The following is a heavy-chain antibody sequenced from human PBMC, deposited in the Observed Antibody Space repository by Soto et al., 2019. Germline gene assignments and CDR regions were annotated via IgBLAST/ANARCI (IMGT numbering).Heavy chain of an antibody. CDR2: IYYSGST. CDR1: GGSLRTRRYE. J-gene: IGHJ5*02. Sequence: SQTLSTRWTGSGGSLRTRRYEWGWVRQPPGKGLEWIGSIYYSGSTYYNPSLKSRVTISVDTSKNQFSLKLSSVTAADTAVYYCARYSPELWFGELSWFDPWGQGTLVTVS. V-gene: IGHV4-39*01. CDR3: ARYSPELWFGELSWFDP. D-gene: IGHD3-10*01.